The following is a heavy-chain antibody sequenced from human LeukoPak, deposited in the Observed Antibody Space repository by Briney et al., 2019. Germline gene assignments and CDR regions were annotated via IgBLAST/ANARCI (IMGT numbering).Heavy chain of an antibody. V-gene: IGHV4-59*07. D-gene: IGHD6-19*01. Sequence: ADTLSLTCTLSGPSITVDCWVWIRQPPGEGLEWVAYVCSGGDPAYNPSRRSRVSISMDTPNNPFSLRLTSATAADTAVYYCARGQGWLPDYWGQGTLVTVS. CDR2: VCSGGDP. CDR3: ARGQGWLPDY. CDR1: GPSITVDC. J-gene: IGHJ4*02.